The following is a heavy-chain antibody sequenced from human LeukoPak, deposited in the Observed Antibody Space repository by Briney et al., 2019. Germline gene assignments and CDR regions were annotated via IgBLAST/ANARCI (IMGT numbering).Heavy chain of an antibody. J-gene: IGHJ4*02. Sequence: GGSLRLSCAASGFNVNNAWMNWVRQAPGKGLEWVGRIKSKADGETIDYAAPVKGRFTFSRDDSKNMLYLQMNSLKSEDTAVYYCSTLTSRGLSDSWGQGTLVTVSS. CDR3: STLTSRGLSDS. V-gene: IGHV3-15*07. CDR2: IKSKADGETI. CDR1: GFNVNNAW. D-gene: IGHD1-20*01.